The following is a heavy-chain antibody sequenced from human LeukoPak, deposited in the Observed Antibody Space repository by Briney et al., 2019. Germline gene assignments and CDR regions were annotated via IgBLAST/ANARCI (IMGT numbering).Heavy chain of an antibody. CDR2: TYYRSKLYN. D-gene: IGHD2-15*01. V-gene: IGHV6-1*01. CDR1: GDSFSSNSAA. J-gene: IGHJ3*02. CDR3: AREVVAGDDAFDT. Sequence: KLSQTLSLTCAISGDSFSSNSAAWNWIRQSPSRGLEWLGRTYYRSKLYNDYALSVESRITINPDTSKNQFSLQLNSVTPEDTAVYYCAREVVAGDDAFDTWGQGTMVTVSS.